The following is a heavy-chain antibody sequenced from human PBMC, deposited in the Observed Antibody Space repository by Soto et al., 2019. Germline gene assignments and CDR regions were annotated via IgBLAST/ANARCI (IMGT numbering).Heavy chain of an antibody. J-gene: IGHJ4*02. CDR1: GFTFSSYA. V-gene: IGHV3-23*01. CDR2: ISDNGGRT. D-gene: IGHD3-22*01. CDR3: AKDRAPNYYDSSGYFPPLAY. Sequence: GGSLRLSCAASGFTFSSYAMNWVRQAPGKGLEWVSVISDNGGRTYYADSVKGRFTISRDNSKNTLYLQMNSLRAEDTAVYYCAKDRAPNYYDSSGYFPPLAYWGQGTLVTVSS.